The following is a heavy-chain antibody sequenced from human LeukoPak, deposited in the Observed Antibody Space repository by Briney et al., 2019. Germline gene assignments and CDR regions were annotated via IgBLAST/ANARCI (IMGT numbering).Heavy chain of an antibody. D-gene: IGHD6-19*01. V-gene: IGHV3-9*01. CDR1: GFTFDDDA. Sequence: GGSLRLSCAASGFTFDDDAMHWVRQAPGKGLEWVSGISWNSGSIGYADSVKGRFTISRDNAKNSLYLQMNSLRAEDTALYYCAKASYSSGWTAGDYFDYWGQGTLVTVSS. CDR3: AKASYSSGWTAGDYFDY. J-gene: IGHJ4*02. CDR2: ISWNSGSI.